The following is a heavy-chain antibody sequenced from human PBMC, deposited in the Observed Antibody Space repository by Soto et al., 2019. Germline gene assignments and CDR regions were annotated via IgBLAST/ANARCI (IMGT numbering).Heavy chain of an antibody. V-gene: IGHV3-30*18. D-gene: IGHD3-3*01. CDR3: AKDVSELRFLEWLVFGY. Sequence: QVQLVESGGGVVQPGRSMRLSCAASGFTFSSYGMHWVRQARGKGLEWVAVISYDGSNKYYADSVKGRFTISRDNSKNTLYLQMNSLRAEDTAVYYCAKDVSELRFLEWLVFGYWGQGTLVTVSS. J-gene: IGHJ4*02. CDR1: GFTFSSYG. CDR2: ISYDGSNK.